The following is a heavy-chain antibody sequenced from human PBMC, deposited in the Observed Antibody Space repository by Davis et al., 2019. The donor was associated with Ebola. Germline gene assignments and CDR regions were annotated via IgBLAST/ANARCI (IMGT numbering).Heavy chain of an antibody. J-gene: IGHJ5*02. Sequence: GESLKISCGASGFTFSSYWMSWVRQAPGKGLEWVANINQDGSEKYYADSVKGRFTISRDNSKNTLYLQMNSLRAEDTAVYYCAKGDRVDPWGQGTLVTVSS. CDR2: INQDGSEK. V-gene: IGHV3-7*01. CDR1: GFTFSSYW. CDR3: AKGDRVDP. D-gene: IGHD2-15*01.